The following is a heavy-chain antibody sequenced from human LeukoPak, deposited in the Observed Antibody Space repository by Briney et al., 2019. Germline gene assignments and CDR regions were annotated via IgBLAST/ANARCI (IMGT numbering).Heavy chain of an antibody. CDR3: ARGSVLWIVVGRGWFDP. Sequence: AESLSLACAVDGGSFSGYCWGWIRQPPGKGLEWIGEINHSGSTNYNPSSRSRVTISVDTTKNNFSLKQSSVTAADTDVYYCARGSVLWIVVGRGWFDPWGQGTLVTVSS. CDR2: INHSGST. J-gene: IGHJ5*02. V-gene: IGHV4-34*01. CDR1: GGSFSGYC. D-gene: IGHD2-15*01.